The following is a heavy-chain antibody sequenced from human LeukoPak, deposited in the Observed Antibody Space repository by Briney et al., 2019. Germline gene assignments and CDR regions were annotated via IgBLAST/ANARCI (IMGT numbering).Heavy chain of an antibody. CDR1: GFTFGDYA. V-gene: IGHV3-49*04. Sequence: PGGSLRLSCTASGFTFGDYAMSWVRQAPGKGLEWVGFIRSKAYGGTTEYAASVKGRFTISRDDSKSIAYLQMNSLKTEDTAVYYCTSGGRITIFGVVMPPGYWGQGTLVTVSS. CDR2: IRSKAYGGTT. J-gene: IGHJ4*02. D-gene: IGHD3-3*01. CDR3: TSGGRITIFGVVMPPGY.